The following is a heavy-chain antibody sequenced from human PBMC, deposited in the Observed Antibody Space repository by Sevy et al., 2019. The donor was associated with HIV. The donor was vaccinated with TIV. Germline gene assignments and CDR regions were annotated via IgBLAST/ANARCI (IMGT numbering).Heavy chain of an antibody. CDR3: ASKLRIAVAAPLDY. CDR2: IIPIFGTA. D-gene: IGHD6-19*01. Sequence: ASVKVSCKASGGTFSSYAISWVRQAPGQGLEWMGGIIPIFGTANYAQKFQGRVTITADESTSTAYMELSSLRSEDTAVYYCASKLRIAVAAPLDYWGQGTLVTVSS. CDR1: GGTFSSYA. J-gene: IGHJ4*02. V-gene: IGHV1-69*13.